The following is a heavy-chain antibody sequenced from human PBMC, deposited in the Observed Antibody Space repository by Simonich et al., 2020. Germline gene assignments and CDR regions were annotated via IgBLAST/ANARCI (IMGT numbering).Heavy chain of an antibody. D-gene: IGHD2-15*01. CDR2: ISAYNGDT. V-gene: IGHV1-18*01. CDR1: GYTFTSYG. J-gene: IGHJ4*02. Sequence: QVQLVQSGAEVKKPGASVKVSCNASGYTFTSYGIRWGRQAPGQGREWMGWISAYNGDTNYAQKLQGRVTMTTDTSTSQAYRGLRSLRSDDTAVYYWARASRGTWWYYYFDYWGQGTLVTVSS. CDR3: ARASRGTWWYYYFDY.